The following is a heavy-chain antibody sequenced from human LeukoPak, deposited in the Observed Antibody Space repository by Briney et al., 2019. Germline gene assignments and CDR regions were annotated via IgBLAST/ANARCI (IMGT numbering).Heavy chain of an antibody. J-gene: IGHJ4*02. Sequence: ASVKVSCKAFGYTFTSNYMHWVRQAPGQGPEWMGVISPSGGSTTYAQKFQGRVTLTRDMSTSTDYLELSSLRSEDTAVYYCARDLGSGSYYVYFDYWGQGTLVTVSS. CDR1: GYTFTSNY. CDR2: ISPSGGST. D-gene: IGHD1-26*01. V-gene: IGHV1-46*01. CDR3: ARDLGSGSYYVYFDY.